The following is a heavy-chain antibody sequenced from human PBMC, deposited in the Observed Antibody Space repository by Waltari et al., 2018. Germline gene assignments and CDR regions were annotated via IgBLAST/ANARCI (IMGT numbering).Heavy chain of an antibody. CDR3: ARDLNYDFWSGYHERFYYYGLDL. CDR2: TNADGSST. Sequence: EVQLVESGGRVAQSGGSLRLSCAASDFSFSSYWLPWGGESPGKGLVWVSRTNADGSSTDYADFAKGRFTVSRDNAKNTLTLQMNSLRVEDTAVYYCARDLNYDFWSGYHERFYYYGLDLWGQGTAVTVYS. J-gene: IGHJ6*02. CDR1: DFSFSSYW. D-gene: IGHD3-3*01. V-gene: IGHV3-74*01.